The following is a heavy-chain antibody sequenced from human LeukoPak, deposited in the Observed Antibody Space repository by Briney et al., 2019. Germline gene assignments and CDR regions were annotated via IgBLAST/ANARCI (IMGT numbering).Heavy chain of an antibody. CDR3: AAYMTTVTPGHYYYYYMDV. Sequence: ASVKVSCKASGYTFSTYPMNWGRQAPGQRLEWMGWSNTGNRNTKCSQELHARVTMTRDTSASTVYMELSSLRSEDTAVYYCAAYMTTVTPGHYYYYYMDVRGKGTTVTVSS. CDR2: SNTGNRNT. V-gene: IGHV1-3*02. D-gene: IGHD4-11*01. CDR1: GYTFSTYP. J-gene: IGHJ6*03.